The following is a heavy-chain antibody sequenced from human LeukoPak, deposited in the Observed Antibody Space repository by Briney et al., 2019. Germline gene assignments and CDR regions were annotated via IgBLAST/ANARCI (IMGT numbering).Heavy chain of an antibody. D-gene: IGHD5-24*01. CDR1: GFTFSSYW. J-gene: IGHJ4*02. CDR3: AKSGYNRFDY. CDR2: INQDGSEK. Sequence: GGSLRLSCVASGFTFSSYWMSWVRQAPGKGLEWVANINQDGSEKYDVDSAKGRFTISRDNAKNSLYLQMNSLRAEDTAVYYCAKSGYNRFDYWGQGTLVTVSS. V-gene: IGHV3-7*03.